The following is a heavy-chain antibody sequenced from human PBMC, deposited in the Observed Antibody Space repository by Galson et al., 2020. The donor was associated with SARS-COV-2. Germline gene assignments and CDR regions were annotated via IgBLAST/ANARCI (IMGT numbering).Heavy chain of an antibody. CDR2: FDPEDGET. V-gene: IGHV1-24*01. Sequence: ASVQVSCKVSGYTLTEFSMHWVRQAPGKGLEWMGGFDPEDGETIYAQKFQGRVTMTEDTSTDTAYMELSSLRSEDTAVYYCATTVAVTSFGVGYYYYGMDVWGQGTTVTVSS. CDR3: ATTVAVTSFGVGYYYYGMDV. D-gene: IGHD4-17*01. CDR1: GYTLTEFS. J-gene: IGHJ6*02.